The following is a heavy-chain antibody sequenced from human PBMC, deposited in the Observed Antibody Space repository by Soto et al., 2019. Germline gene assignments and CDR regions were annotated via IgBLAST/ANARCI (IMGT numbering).Heavy chain of an antibody. CDR1: GGSFSGYF. CDR3: ARDSSITPRPLDY. D-gene: IGHD6-6*01. J-gene: IGHJ4*02. CDR2: ITHSGTT. V-gene: IGHV4-34*01. Sequence: PSETLSLTCAVYGGSFSGYFWSWVRQPPGKGLEWIGHITHSGTTNYQPSLKSRATISLDTSKNQFSLRLRSVTAEDTAVYYCARDSSITPRPLDYWGQGTPVTVSS.